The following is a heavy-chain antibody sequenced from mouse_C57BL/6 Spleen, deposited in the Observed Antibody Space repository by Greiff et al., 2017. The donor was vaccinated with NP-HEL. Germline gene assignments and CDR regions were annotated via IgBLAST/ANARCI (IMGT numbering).Heavy chain of an antibody. Sequence: EVQLQQSGPELVKPGASVKMSCKASGYTFTDYNMHWVKQSHGKSLEWIGYINPNNGGTSYNPKFNGKATLTGNKSSSAAYMELRSLTSEDSAVYYCARKGWLLSFAYWGQGTLVTVSA. CDR2: INPNNGGT. V-gene: IGHV1-22*01. CDR3: ARKGWLLSFAY. D-gene: IGHD2-3*01. CDR1: GYTFTDYN. J-gene: IGHJ3*01.